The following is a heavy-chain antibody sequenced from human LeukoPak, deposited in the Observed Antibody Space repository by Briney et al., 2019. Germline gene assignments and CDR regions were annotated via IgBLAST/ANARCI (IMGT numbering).Heavy chain of an antibody. J-gene: IGHJ6*03. D-gene: IGHD2-15*01. CDR2: IGISSGNT. Sequence: GGSLRLSCAASGFTFSSYSMNWVRRAPGKGLEWISYIGISSGNTKYADSVKGRFTISRDNSKNTLYLQMNSLRAEDTAVYYCAREWRDCSGGSCYSLLADYYYYMDVWGKGTTVTVSS. CDR1: GFTFSSYS. V-gene: IGHV3-48*01. CDR3: AREWRDCSGGSCYSLLADYYYYMDV.